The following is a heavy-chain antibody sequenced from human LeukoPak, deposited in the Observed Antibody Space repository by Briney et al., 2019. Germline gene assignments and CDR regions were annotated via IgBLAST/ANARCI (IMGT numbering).Heavy chain of an antibody. J-gene: IGHJ6*03. CDR3: ARGKSKLAGYYYMDV. Sequence: GGSLRLSCAASGFTFSSYSMNWVRQAPGKGLEWVSSISSSSYIYYADSVKGRFTISRDNAKNSLCLQMNSLRAEDTAVYYCARGKSKLAGYYYMDVWGKGTTVTVSS. CDR1: GFTFSSYS. D-gene: IGHD1-1*01. CDR2: ISSSSYI. V-gene: IGHV3-21*01.